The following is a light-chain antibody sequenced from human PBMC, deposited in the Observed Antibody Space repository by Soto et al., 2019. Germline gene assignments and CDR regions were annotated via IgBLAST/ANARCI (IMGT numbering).Light chain of an antibody. V-gene: IGKV3-20*01. CDR3: QQYGGSPYT. J-gene: IGKJ2*01. CDR2: GAS. CDR1: QSVRSNY. Sequence: EIVLTQSPGTLSLSPGERATLSCRASQSVRSNYLAWYQHKPGQAPRLLIYGASSRATGIPDRFSGTGSGTVFTLTISRLEPEDFAVYYCQQYGGSPYTFGQGTKLEIK.